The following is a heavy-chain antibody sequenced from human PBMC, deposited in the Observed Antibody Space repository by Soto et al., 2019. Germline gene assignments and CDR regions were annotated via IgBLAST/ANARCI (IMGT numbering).Heavy chain of an antibody. V-gene: IGHV1-18*01. Sequence: ASVKVSCKASGYTFTSYGISWVRQAPGQGLEWMGWISAYNGNTNYAQKLQGRVTMTTDTSTSTAYMELRSLRSDDTAVYYCAREGGIRFLECANQYYFDYWGQGTLVTVSS. CDR1: GYTFTSYG. CDR3: AREGGIRFLECANQYYFDY. D-gene: IGHD3-3*01. CDR2: ISAYNGNT. J-gene: IGHJ4*02.